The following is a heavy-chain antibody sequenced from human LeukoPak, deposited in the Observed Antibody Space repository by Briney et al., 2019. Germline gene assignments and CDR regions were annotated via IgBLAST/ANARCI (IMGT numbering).Heavy chain of an antibody. CDR1: GGSISSYY. CDR2: IYTSGST. Sequence: SETLSLTCTVSGGSISSYYWSWIRQPPGKGLEWIGYIYTSGSTNYNPSLKSRVTISVDTSKNQFSLKLSSVTAADTAVYYCARTADSSGSHKAGWFDPWGHGTLVTVSS. V-gene: IGHV4-4*09. J-gene: IGHJ5*02. D-gene: IGHD3-22*01. CDR3: ARTADSSGSHKAGWFDP.